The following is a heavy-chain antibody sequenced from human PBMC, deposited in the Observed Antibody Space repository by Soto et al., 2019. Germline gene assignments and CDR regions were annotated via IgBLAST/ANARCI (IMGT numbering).Heavy chain of an antibody. D-gene: IGHD2-15*01. J-gene: IGHJ6*02. CDR1: GGSISGYY. Sequence: SETLSLTCTVSGGSISGYYWSWIRQPAGKGLEWIGRIYTSGSTNYNPSLKSRVTMSVDTSKNQFSLKPSSVTAADTAVYYCARGYCSGGSCYAVGYFGMDVWGQGTTVTVSS. CDR3: ARGYCSGGSCYAVGYFGMDV. CDR2: IYTSGST. V-gene: IGHV4-4*07.